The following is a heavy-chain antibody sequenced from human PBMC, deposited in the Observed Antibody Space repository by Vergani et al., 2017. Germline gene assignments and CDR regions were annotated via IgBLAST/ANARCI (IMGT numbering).Heavy chain of an antibody. CDR3: ARDRECSSTSCYTSNFYYYMDV. Sequence: QVQLVQSGAEVKKPGSSVKVSCKASGGTFSSYAISWVRQAPGQGLEWMGGIIPIFGTANYAQKFQGRVTITADESTSTAYMELSSLRSEDTAVYYCARDRECSSTSCYTSNFYYYMDVWGKGTTVTVSS. D-gene: IGHD2-2*02. CDR1: GGTFSSYA. J-gene: IGHJ6*03. CDR2: IIPIFGTA. V-gene: IGHV1-69*01.